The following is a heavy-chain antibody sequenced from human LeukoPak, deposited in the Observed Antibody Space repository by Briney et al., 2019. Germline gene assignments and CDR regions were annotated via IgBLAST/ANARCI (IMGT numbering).Heavy chain of an antibody. J-gene: IGHJ4*02. D-gene: IGHD6-19*01. CDR2: IYYSGST. Sequence: PSETLSLTCTVSGGSISSSSYYWGWIRQPPGKGLEWIGSIYYSGSTYYNPSLKSRVTISVDTSKNQFSLKLSSVTAADTAMYYCARAIRGQWSGLYYFDYWGQGTLVTVSS. CDR1: GGSISSSSYY. V-gene: IGHV4-39*07. CDR3: ARAIRGQWSGLYYFDY.